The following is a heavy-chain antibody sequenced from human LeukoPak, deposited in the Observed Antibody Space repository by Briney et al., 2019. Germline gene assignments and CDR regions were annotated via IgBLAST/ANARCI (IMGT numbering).Heavy chain of an antibody. V-gene: IGHV1-69*13. CDR1: GGTFSSYA. Sequence: SVKVSCKASGGTFSSYAISWVRQAPGQGLEWMGGVIPIFGTANYAQKFQGRVTITADESTSTAYMELSSLRSEDTAVYYCGGPYCSGGSCYSRVKYGMDVWGKGTTVTVSS. CDR3: GGPYCSGGSCYSRVKYGMDV. D-gene: IGHD2-15*01. J-gene: IGHJ6*04. CDR2: VIPIFGTA.